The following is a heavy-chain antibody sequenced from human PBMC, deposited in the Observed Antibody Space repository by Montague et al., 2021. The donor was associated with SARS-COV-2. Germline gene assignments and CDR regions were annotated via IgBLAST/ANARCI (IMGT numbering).Heavy chain of an antibody. J-gene: IGHJ6*02. D-gene: IGHD4-17*01. V-gene: IGHV4-59*01. CDR2: LNGTGSA. Sequence: SETLSLTCTVSGDSISTYYWYWIRQPPRKGRGGLGDLNGTGSARTSASRKSRVTISMDTSRDQLSLRLKSVTAADTAVYYCARDNYGDWCYYGLDVWGQATTVIDS. CDR1: GDSISTYY. CDR3: ARDNYGDWCYYGLDV.